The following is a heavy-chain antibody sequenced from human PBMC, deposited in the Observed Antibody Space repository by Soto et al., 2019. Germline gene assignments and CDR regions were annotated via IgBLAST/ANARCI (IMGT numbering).Heavy chain of an antibody. Sequence: EGQLLQSGGDLVQPGGSLRLSCAGSGLTLRSYAMTWIRQTPEKGLEWVSTITGRSAVPSYADSVNGRFTVSRDNSKNTLYLQMNRPGPGDNANYFCGEGGPFPGGFDPWGQGTLVTVSA. CDR3: GEGGPFPGGFDP. V-gene: IGHV3-23*01. CDR2: ITGRSAVP. D-gene: IGHD3-16*01. CDR1: GLTLRSYA. J-gene: IGHJ5*02.